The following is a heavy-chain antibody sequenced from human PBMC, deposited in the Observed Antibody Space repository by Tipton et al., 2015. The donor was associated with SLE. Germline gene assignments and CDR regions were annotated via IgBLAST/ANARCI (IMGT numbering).Heavy chain of an antibody. Sequence: TLSLTCTVSGASLNSYYWTWVRQPAGKGLEWIGHIHSSGNLHYNPSLKSRVTMSADTSKNQLSLELNSVTAVDTAVYYCARGSVVADDYWGQGTLVTVSS. D-gene: IGHD2-15*01. CDR1: GASLNSYY. V-gene: IGHV4-4*07. CDR2: IHSSGNL. J-gene: IGHJ4*02. CDR3: ARGSVVADDY.